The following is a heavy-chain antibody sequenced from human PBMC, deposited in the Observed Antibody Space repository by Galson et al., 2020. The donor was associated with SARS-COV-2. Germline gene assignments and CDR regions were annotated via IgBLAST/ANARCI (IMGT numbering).Heavy chain of an antibody. Sequence: QAGGSLRLSCAASGFSFSNYAMHWVRQAPGKGLEWVAVILYDGSDQFYGDSVRGRFIISRDKSKNTLHLQMNSLSVEDTAVYYCARGGAFVTGYLAYWGQGIRVTVS. CDR3: ARGGAFVTGYLAY. J-gene: IGHJ4*02. CDR2: ILYDGSDQ. D-gene: IGHD3-9*01. V-gene: IGHV3-30*03. CDR1: GFSFSNYA.